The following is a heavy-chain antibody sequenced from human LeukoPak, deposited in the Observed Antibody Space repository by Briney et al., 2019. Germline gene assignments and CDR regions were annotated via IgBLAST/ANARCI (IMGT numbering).Heavy chain of an antibody. Sequence: GESLKISCKGSGYTFTSYWIGWVRQMPGKGLEWMGTIYPGDSDIRYSPSFQGQVTMSADKSITTAYLQWSSLKASDTAVYYCARLGYCSRGTCYAFDYWGQGTLVTVSS. CDR3: ARLGYCSRGTCYAFDY. V-gene: IGHV5-51*01. J-gene: IGHJ4*02. D-gene: IGHD2-2*01. CDR2: IYPGDSDI. CDR1: GYTFTSYW.